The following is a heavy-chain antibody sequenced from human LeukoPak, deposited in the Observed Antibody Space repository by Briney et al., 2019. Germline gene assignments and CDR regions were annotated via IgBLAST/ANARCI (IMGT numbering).Heavy chain of an antibody. CDR2: ISYDGSNK. D-gene: IGHD4-11*01. Sequence: GGSLRLSCAPSGFTFSNYAMHWVREAPGKGLEWVAVISYDGSNKYYADSVKGRFTISRDNSKNTLYLQMNSLRAEDTAVYYCARGRDYSNPDYWGQGTLVTLSS. CDR3: ARGRDYSNPDY. J-gene: IGHJ4*02. V-gene: IGHV3-30-3*01. CDR1: GFTFSNYA.